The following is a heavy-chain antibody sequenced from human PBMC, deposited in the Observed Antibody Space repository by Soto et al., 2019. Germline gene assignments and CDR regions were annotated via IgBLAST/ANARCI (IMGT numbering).Heavy chain of an antibody. CDR3: ARSDAIWSGYYFQPDY. CDR1: GGSISSSSYY. D-gene: IGHD3-3*01. J-gene: IGHJ4*02. V-gene: IGHV4-39*01. Sequence: QLQLQESGPGLVKPSETLSLTRTVSGGSISSSSYYWGWIRQPPGKGLEWIGSIYYSGSTYYNPSLKRRVTISVDTSKNQFSLKLSSVTAADTAVYYCARSDAIWSGYYFQPDYWGQGTLVTVSS. CDR2: IYYSGST.